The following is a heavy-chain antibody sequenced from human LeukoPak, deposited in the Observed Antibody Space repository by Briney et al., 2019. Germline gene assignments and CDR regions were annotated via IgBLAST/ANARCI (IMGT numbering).Heavy chain of an antibody. CDR2: INPKSGDT. D-gene: IGHD6-13*01. Sequence: GASVKVSCKASGYTFTDYYMHWVRQAPGQGLEWTGWINPKSGDTKYAQESQGWVTMARDTSISTAYIELSRSRSDDTAMYYCARGSPVAAAGTAYFHHWGQGTLVTVSS. CDR3: ARGSPVAAAGTAYFHH. J-gene: IGHJ1*01. V-gene: IGHV1-2*04. CDR1: GYTFTDYY.